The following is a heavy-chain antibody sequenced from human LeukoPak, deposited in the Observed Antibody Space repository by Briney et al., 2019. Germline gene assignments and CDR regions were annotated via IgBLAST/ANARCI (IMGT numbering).Heavy chain of an antibody. J-gene: IGHJ4*02. CDR1: EYTFTGYY. D-gene: IGHD2/OR15-2a*01. CDR3: ARTAAAFSTDY. CDR2: INPNSGGT. Sequence: GASVKVSCKASEYTFTGYYMHWVRQAPGQGLEWMGRINPNSGGTNYAQKFQGRVTMTRDTSISTAYMELSRLRSDDTAVYYCARTAAAFSTDYWGQGTLVTVSS. V-gene: IGHV1-2*06.